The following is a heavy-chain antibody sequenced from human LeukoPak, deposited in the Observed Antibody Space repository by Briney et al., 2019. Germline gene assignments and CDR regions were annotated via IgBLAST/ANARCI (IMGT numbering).Heavy chain of an antibody. CDR3: GRDPTYRNYFDS. J-gene: IGHJ4*02. D-gene: IGHD1-1*01. Sequence: ASVKVSCKASGNSLNNYHMHWVRQAPGQGLEWLGMIRPGGDGPSYAQKFQGRVTMTRDMSTSTVYMELSSLTSDDTAVYYCGRDPTYRNYFDSWGQGTLVTVSS. V-gene: IGHV1-46*02. CDR2: IRPGGDGP. CDR1: GNSLNNYH.